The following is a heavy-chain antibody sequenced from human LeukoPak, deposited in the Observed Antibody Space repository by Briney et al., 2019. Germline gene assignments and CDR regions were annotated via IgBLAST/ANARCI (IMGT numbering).Heavy chain of an antibody. D-gene: IGHD3-10*01. CDR3: ARSGITMVRGVRYWFDP. CDR1: GGTFSSYA. Sequence: GASVKVSCTASGGTFSSYAISWVRQAPGQGLEWMGGIIPIFGTANYAQKFQGRVTMTRNTSISTAYMELSSLRSEDTAVYYCARSGITMVRGVRYWFDPWGQGTLVTVSS. J-gene: IGHJ5*02. CDR2: IIPIFGTA. V-gene: IGHV1-69*05.